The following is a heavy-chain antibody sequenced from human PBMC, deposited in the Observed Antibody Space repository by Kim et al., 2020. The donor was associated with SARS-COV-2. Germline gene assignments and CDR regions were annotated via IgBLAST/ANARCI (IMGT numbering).Heavy chain of an antibody. V-gene: IGHV3-13*04. J-gene: IGHJ4*02. Sequence: GGSLRLSCAASGFTFSYYDMHWVRQAAGKGLEWVSAIGTLGDTNYPDSVKGRFTISRENAKYFLYLQMNSLRAGDTAVYYCVRGRAGNYHDTSGYYPYWGQGTLVTVSS. CDR3: VRGRAGNYHDTSGYYPY. CDR1: GFTFSYYD. CDR2: IGTLGDT. D-gene: IGHD3-22*01.